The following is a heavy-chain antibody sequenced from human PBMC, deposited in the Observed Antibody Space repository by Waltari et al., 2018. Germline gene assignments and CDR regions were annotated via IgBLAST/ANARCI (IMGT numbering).Heavy chain of an antibody. CDR1: GFTFSRYG. CDR3: ASELGYCSGGSCYDY. J-gene: IGHJ4*02. Sequence: QVQLVESGGGVVQPGRSLRLSCAASGFTFSRYGMHWVRQAPGKGLEWVAVIWYDGSNKYYADSVKGRFTISRDNSKNTLYLQMNSLRAEDTAVYYCASELGYCSGGSCYDYWGQGTLVTVSS. D-gene: IGHD2-15*01. CDR2: IWYDGSNK. V-gene: IGHV3-33*01.